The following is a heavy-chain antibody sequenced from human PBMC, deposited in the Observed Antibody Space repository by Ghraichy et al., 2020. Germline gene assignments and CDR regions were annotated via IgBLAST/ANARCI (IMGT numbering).Heavy chain of an antibody. CDR3: ASLGDRYSYGPPPDY. CDR2: IYYSGST. V-gene: IGHV4-39*01. D-gene: IGHD5-18*01. CDR1: GGSISSSSYY. J-gene: IGHJ4*02. Sequence: ETLSLTCTVSGGSISSSSYYWGWIRQPPGKGLEWIGSIYYSGSTYYNPSLKSRVTISVDTSKNQFSLKLSSVTAADTAVYYCASLGDRYSYGPPPDYWGQGTLVTVSS.